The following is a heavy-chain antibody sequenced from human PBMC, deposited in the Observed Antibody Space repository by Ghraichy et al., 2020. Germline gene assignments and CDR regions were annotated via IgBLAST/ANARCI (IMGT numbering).Heavy chain of an antibody. J-gene: IGHJ3*02. CDR2: IYPGDSDT. D-gene: IGHD3-10*01. Sequence: GESLNISCKGSGYSFTSYWIGWVRQMPGKGLEWMGIIYPGDSDTRYSPSFQGQVTISADKSISTAYLQWSSLKASDTAMYYCARHHNPLRGQWDPILDAFDIWGQGTMVTVSS. V-gene: IGHV5-51*01. CDR3: ARHHNPLRGQWDPILDAFDI. CDR1: GYSFTSYW.